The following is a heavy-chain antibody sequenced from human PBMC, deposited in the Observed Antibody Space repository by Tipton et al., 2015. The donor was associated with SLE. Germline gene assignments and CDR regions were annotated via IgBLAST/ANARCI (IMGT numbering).Heavy chain of an antibody. CDR2: ISSSSTYI. D-gene: IGHD3-16*01. CDR3: ARALGDHGYNYGMDV. V-gene: IGHV3-21*01. Sequence: SLRLSCAASGFTFRSYSMNWVRQAPGKGLEWVSSISSSSTYIYYADSVKGRFTISRDNTKNSLYLRMNSLRAEDTAVYYCARALGDHGYNYGMDVWGQGTTVSVSS. J-gene: IGHJ6*02. CDR1: GFTFRSYS.